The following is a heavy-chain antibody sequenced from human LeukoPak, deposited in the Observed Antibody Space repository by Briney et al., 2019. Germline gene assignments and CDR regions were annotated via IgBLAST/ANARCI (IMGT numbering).Heavy chain of an antibody. CDR2: INPSGGST. D-gene: IGHD3-3*01. Sequence: ASVEVSCKAFGFTFSSFFMHWVRQAPGQRLEWVGIINPSGGSTIYTQKFQGRITMTRDTSTRTVYMELSSLRSEDTAVYYCARSKTIFGVVMPGDPFSGSRDWGQGTLVTVSS. V-gene: IGHV1-46*01. CDR3: ARSKTIFGVVMPGDPFSGSRD. CDR1: GFTFSSFF. J-gene: IGHJ4*02.